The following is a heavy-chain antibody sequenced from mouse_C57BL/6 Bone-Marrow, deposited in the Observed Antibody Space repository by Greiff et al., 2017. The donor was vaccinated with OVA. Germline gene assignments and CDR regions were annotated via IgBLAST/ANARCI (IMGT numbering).Heavy chain of an antibody. Sequence: DVQLVESGAELVRPGASVKLSCTASGFNIKDDYMHWVKQRPEQGLEWIGWIDPENGDTEYASKFQGKATITADTSSNTAYLQLSSLTSEDTAVYYCTRGVYYSNSGAMDYWGQGTSVTVSS. CDR3: TRGVYYSNSGAMDY. D-gene: IGHD2-5*01. J-gene: IGHJ4*01. V-gene: IGHV14-4*01. CDR2: IDPENGDT. CDR1: GFNIKDDY.